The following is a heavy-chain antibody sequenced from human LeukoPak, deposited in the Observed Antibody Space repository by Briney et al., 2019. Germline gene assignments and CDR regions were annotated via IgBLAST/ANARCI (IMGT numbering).Heavy chain of an antibody. CDR3: ARVHTMVRGVTTTNWFDP. CDR2: ISPNSGGT. V-gene: IGHV1-2*02. CDR1: GYTFTGYY. J-gene: IGHJ5*02. D-gene: IGHD3-10*01. Sequence: ASVKVSCKASGYTFTGYYMHWVRQAPGQGLEWMGWISPNSGGTNYAQKFQGRVTMTRDTSISTAYMELSRLRSDDTAVYYCARVHTMVRGVTTTNWFDPWGRGTLVTVSS.